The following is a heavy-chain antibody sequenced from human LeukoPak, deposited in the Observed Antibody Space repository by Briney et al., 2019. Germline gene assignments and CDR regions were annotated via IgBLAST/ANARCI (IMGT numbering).Heavy chain of an antibody. V-gene: IGHV4-34*01. J-gene: IGHJ3*02. CDR2: INHSGST. Sequence: SETLSLTCTVPGGSISSYYWSWIRQPPGKGLEWIGEINHSGSTNYNPSLKSRVTISVDTSKNQFSLKLSSVTAADTAVYYCARRKGYYDFWSAKRAFDIWGQGTMVTVSS. D-gene: IGHD3-3*01. CDR3: ARRKGYYDFWSAKRAFDI. CDR1: GGSISSYY.